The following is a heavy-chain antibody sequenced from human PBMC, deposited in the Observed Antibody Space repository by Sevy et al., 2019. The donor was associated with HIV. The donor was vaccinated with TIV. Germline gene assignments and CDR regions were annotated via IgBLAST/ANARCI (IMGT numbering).Heavy chain of an antibody. CDR2: FDPQDDEI. CDR1: GYTLTKLS. V-gene: IGHV1-24*01. J-gene: IGHJ5*02. Sequence: ASVKVSCKVSGYTLTKLSIHWVRQAPGKGLEWLGDFDPQDDEIIYAQGFQGRLTMTEDTSTETAYMELSSLTSEDTAVYYCATVGLRYYSGSSSYQGDWFDPWGQGTLVTVSS. CDR3: ATVGLRYYSGSSSYQGDWFDP. D-gene: IGHD2-15*01.